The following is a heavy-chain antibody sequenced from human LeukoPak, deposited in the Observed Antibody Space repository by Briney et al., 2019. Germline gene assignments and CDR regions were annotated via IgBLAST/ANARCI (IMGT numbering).Heavy chain of an antibody. CDR2: ISGTGSYK. D-gene: IGHD3-22*01. CDR1: GFTFSRYS. J-gene: IGHJ4*02. V-gene: IGHV3-21*01. CDR3: ARDFYDTSGYYYDY. Sequence: GGSLRLSCAASGFTFSRYSMNWVRQAPGRGLEWVSSISGTGSYKYYADSVKGRFTISRDNAKNSLYLQMNSLRAEDTAVYYCARDFYDTSGYYYDYWGQGTLVTVSS.